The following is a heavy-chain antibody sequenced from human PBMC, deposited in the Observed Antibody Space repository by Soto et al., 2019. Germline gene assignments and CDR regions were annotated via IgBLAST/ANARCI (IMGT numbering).Heavy chain of an antibody. Sequence: GSLKISCKGSGYSFTSYWIRWVRQMPGKGLEWMGRIDPSDSYTNYSPSFQGHVTISADKSISTAYLQWSSLKASDTAMYYCARWGGRFLPSRDYYYYGMDVWGQGTTVTVSS. CDR3: ARWGGRFLPSRDYYYYGMDV. D-gene: IGHD3-3*01. CDR2: IDPSDSYT. J-gene: IGHJ6*02. CDR1: GYSFTSYW. V-gene: IGHV5-10-1*01.